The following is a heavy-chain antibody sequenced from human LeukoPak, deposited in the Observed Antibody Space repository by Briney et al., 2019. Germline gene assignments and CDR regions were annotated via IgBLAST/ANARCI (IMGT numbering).Heavy chain of an antibody. CDR1: GYTFTGYY. V-gene: IGHV1-2*02. CDR3: ARSGYCSSTSCYRVNFDY. J-gene: IGHJ4*02. CDR2: INPNSGGT. Sequence: ASVKVSCKASGYTFTGYYMHWVRQAPGQGLEWMGWINPNSGGTNYAQKFQGRVTMTRDTSISTAYMELSRLRSDDTAVYYCARSGYCSSTSCYRVNFDYWGQGTLVTVSS. D-gene: IGHD2-2*02.